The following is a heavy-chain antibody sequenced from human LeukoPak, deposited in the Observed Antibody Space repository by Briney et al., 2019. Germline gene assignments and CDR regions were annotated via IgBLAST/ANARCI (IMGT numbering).Heavy chain of an antibody. J-gene: IGHJ4*02. CDR1: GFSLSTSGVG. V-gene: IGHV2-5*02. CDR2: IYWDDDK. CDR3: AHISIVVVITFFDY. D-gene: IGHD3-22*01. Sequence: ESGPTLVNPPQTLTLTCTFSGFSLSTSGVGVGWIRQPPGKALEWLALIYWDDDKRYSPSLKSRLTITKDTSKNQVVLTMTNMDPVDTATYYCAHISIVVVITFFDYWGQGTLVTVSS.